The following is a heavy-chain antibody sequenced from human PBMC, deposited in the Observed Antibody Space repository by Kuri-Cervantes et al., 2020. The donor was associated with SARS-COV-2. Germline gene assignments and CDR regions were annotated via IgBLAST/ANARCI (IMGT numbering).Heavy chain of an antibody. J-gene: IGHJ4*02. CDR1: GGSISSYY. CDR2: IYYSGST. D-gene: IGHD5-12*01. CDR3: ARHRGYSGYDYFDS. Sequence: SETLSLTCTVSGGSISSYYWSWIRQPPGKGLEWIGYIYYSGSTNYNPSLKSRVTVSVDTSKNQFSLTLSSVTAADTAVYYCARHRGYSGYDYFDSWGQGTLVTVSS. V-gene: IGHV4-59*08.